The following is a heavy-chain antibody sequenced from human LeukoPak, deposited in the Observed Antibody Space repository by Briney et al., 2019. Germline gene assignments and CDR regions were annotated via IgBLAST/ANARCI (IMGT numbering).Heavy chain of an antibody. CDR3: ARDSYGDYYFDY. D-gene: IGHD4-17*01. CDR2: IYYSGST. Sequence: PSETLSLTCTVSGGSISSYYWSWIRQPPGKGLEWIGYIYYSGSTNYNPSLKSRVTISVDTSKNQFSLKLGSVTAADTAVYYCARDSYGDYYFDYWGQGTLVTVSS. J-gene: IGHJ4*02. CDR1: GGSISSYY. V-gene: IGHV4-59*01.